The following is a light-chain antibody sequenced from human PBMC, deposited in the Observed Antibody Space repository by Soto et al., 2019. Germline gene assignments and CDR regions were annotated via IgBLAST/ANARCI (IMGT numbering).Light chain of an antibody. J-gene: IGKJ1*01. CDR2: GAS. CDR1: QSVSSSY. V-gene: IGKV3-20*01. Sequence: EIVLTQSPGTLSLSPGERATLSCRASQSVSSSYLAWYQQKPGQAPRLLIYGASSRATGIPDRFSGSGSGTDLTLTISRLEPEDLAVYYCQQYASSPRFGQGTKEEIK. CDR3: QQYASSPR.